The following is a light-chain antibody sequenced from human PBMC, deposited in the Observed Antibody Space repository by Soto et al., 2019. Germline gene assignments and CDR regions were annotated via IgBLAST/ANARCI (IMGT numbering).Light chain of an antibody. CDR2: AVN. CDR3: SSFAGYYSLV. J-gene: IGLJ2*01. Sequence: QSALTQPRSVSGSPGKSVTISCTGTSSDVGGYNYVSWYQQHPGKAPKLVIYAVNKRPSGVPDRFSGSKSGNTASLTISGLQAEDEADYYCSSFAGYYSLVFGGGTKLTVI. CDR1: SSDVGGYNY. V-gene: IGLV2-11*01.